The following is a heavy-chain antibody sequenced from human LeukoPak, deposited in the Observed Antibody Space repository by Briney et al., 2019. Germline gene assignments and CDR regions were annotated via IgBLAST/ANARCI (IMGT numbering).Heavy chain of an antibody. CDR1: GFIFSQYS. Sequence: GGSLRLSCAVSGFIFSQYSMDWVRQAPGKGLEWVSHIRSSSETFYADSVKGRFTISRDNARNSLYLQMNNLRGEDTAIYYCARDAGNSGYGCDLWGQGTLVTVSS. CDR2: IRSSSET. V-gene: IGHV3-48*01. CDR3: ARDAGNSGYGCDL. J-gene: IGHJ5*02. D-gene: IGHD5-12*01.